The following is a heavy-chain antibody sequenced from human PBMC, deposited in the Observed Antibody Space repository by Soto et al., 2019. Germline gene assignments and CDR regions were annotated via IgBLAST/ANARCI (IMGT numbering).Heavy chain of an antibody. Sequence: QVTLKESGPVLVKPTETLTLTCTVSGLSLSNGRLGVSWIRQPPGKALEWLAHIFSNYDKSYSTSLKGRLTISKDTSRSQVVLTMTNMDPVDSATYYCSLIKDCSRTDCYLASFDPWGQGTLVTVSS. V-gene: IGHV2-26*01. CDR3: SLIKDCSRTDCYLASFDP. CDR1: GLSLSNGRLG. CDR2: IFSNYDK. D-gene: IGHD2-2*01. J-gene: IGHJ5*02.